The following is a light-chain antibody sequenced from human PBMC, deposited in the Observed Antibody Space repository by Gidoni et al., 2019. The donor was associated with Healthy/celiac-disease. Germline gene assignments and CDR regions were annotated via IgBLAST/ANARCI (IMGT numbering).Light chain of an antibody. CDR1: QSVSSY. V-gene: IGKV3-11*01. CDR2: DAS. Sequence: EIVLTQSPATLSLSPGERATLSCRASQSVSSYLAWYQQKPGQAPRLLIYDASNRATGIPARVSGSGSGTDFTLTISSLEPEDFAVYYCQQRSNWPPWTCGQGTKVEIK. J-gene: IGKJ1*01. CDR3: QQRSNWPPWT.